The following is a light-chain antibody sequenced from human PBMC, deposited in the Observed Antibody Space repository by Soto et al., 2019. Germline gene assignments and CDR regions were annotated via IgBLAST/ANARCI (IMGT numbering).Light chain of an antibody. Sequence: QSVLTQPASVSGSPGQSITISCAGTSSDVGGYDYVYWCQQLPAKAPKFLIYDVNNRPSGFSHRFSGSNSGNTASLTISGLQAEDEADYYCSSYTGSSTFVFGPGTKVTVL. J-gene: IGLJ1*01. CDR3: SSYTGSSTFV. CDR1: SSDVGGYDY. V-gene: IGLV2-14*01. CDR2: DVN.